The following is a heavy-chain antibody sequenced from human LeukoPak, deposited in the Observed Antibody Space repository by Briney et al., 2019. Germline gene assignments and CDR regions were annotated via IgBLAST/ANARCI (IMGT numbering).Heavy chain of an antibody. V-gene: IGHV3-48*03. Sequence: GGSLRLSCAASGFTFTNHIISWVRRAPGKGLEWVSYISSSGSTIYYADSVKGRFTISRDNAKNSLYLQMNSLRAEDTAVYYCARDYYGSGMNDYWGQGTLVTVSS. D-gene: IGHD3-10*01. J-gene: IGHJ4*02. CDR2: ISSSGSTI. CDR3: ARDYYGSGMNDY. CDR1: GFTFTNHI.